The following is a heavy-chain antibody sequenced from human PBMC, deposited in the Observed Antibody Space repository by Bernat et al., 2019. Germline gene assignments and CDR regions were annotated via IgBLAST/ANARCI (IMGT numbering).Heavy chain of an antibody. Sequence: QVHLVQSGAEVKKPGASVKVSCRASGYTFSTYYIHWVRQAPGQGLEWMGIVNPSSGTTTYARKFQGRVTITKDTSTSTVHMEVSSLRSDDTAVYYCARGAESVAAYFDYWGQGTLVTGSS. CDR1: GYTFSTYY. J-gene: IGHJ4*02. D-gene: IGHD6-19*01. V-gene: IGHV1-46*01. CDR2: VNPSSGTT. CDR3: ARGAESVAAYFDY.